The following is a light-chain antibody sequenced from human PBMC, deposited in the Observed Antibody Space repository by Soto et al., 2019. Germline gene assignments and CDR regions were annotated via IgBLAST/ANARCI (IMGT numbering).Light chain of an antibody. CDR1: QTIGTY. CDR3: QQSYYPPLT. J-gene: IGKJ1*01. Sequence: IEVTQYPSSLAASLGDRVTITCRASQTIGTYVNWYRQKSGAAPELLIDAASTVQSGAQSRFRGGASGTDFTLTISRLQLDDFATYCCQQSYYPPLTFGQRTKVDIK. V-gene: IGKV1-39*01. CDR2: AAS.